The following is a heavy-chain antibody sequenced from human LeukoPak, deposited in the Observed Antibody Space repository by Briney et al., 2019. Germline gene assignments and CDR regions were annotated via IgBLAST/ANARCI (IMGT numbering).Heavy chain of an antibody. J-gene: IGHJ4*02. CDR2: INHSGST. Sequence: SETLSLTCGVYGGSFSGYYWNWIRQSPGKGLEWIGEINHSGSTNYNPSLKSRVTMSVDTSQKQFSLRLTSVRAADTAVYYYARGRYLTTLGGAAAGFLDYWGQGTVVTVSS. CDR3: ARGRYLTTLGGAAAGFLDY. CDR1: GGSFSGYY. D-gene: IGHD6-13*01. V-gene: IGHV4-34*01.